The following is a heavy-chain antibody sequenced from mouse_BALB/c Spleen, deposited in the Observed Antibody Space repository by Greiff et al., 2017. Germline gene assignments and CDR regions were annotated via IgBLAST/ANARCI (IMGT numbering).Heavy chain of an antibody. CDR3: TRSSNYGNGRYAMDY. CDR2: INPSNGGT. CDR1: GYTFTSYY. D-gene: IGHD2-1*01. J-gene: IGHJ4*01. V-gene: IGHV1S81*02. Sequence: VQLVESGAELVKPGASVKLSCKASGYTFTSYYMYWVKQRPGQGLEWIGEINPSNGGTNFNEKFKSKATLTVDKSSSTAYMQLSSLTSEDSAVYCCTRSSNYGNGRYAMDYWGEGTSVTVSS.